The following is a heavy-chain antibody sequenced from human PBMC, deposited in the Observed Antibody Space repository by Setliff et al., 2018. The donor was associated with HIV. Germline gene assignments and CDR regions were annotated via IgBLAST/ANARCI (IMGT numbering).Heavy chain of an antibody. V-gene: IGHV4-59*08. Sequence: SETLSLTCSVSGGSISSYYWSWIRQPPGKGLEWIGEINHSGSTNFNPSLRSRVTMSVDTSKNQFSLRLTSVTAAETAVYFCVRLRITMIMMLNYFDYWGQGTLVTVSS. CDR3: VRLRITMIMMLNYFDY. J-gene: IGHJ4*02. CDR2: INHSGST. CDR1: GGSISSYY. D-gene: IGHD3-22*01.